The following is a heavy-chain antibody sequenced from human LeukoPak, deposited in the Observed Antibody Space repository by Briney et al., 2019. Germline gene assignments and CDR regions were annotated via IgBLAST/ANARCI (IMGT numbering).Heavy chain of an antibody. J-gene: IGHJ4*02. CDR2: INHSGST. V-gene: IGHV4-34*01. Sequence: SETLSLTCAVYGGSFSGYYWSWIRQPPGKGLEWIGEINHSGSTNYNPSLKSRVTISVDTSKNQFSLKPSSVTAADTAVYYCARVRRYNWNYVLSYYFDYWGQGTLVTVSS. D-gene: IGHD1-7*01. CDR1: GGSFSGYY. CDR3: ARVRRYNWNYVLSYYFDY.